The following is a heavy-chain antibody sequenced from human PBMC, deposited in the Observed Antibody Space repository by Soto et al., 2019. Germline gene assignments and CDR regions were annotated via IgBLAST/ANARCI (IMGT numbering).Heavy chain of an antibody. V-gene: IGHV1-3*01. CDR1: GYTFTSYA. J-gene: IGHJ6*02. CDR2: INAGNGNT. CDR3: AREFPITMVRGVMDV. Sequence: ASVKVSCKASGYTFTSYAMHWVRQAPGQRLEWMGWINAGNGNTKYSQKFQGRVTITRDTSASTAYMELSSLRSEDTAVYYCAREFPITMVRGVMDVWGQGTTVTVSS. D-gene: IGHD3-10*01.